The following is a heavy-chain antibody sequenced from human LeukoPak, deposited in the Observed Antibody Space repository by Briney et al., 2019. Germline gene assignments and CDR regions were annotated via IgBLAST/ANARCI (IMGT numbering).Heavy chain of an antibody. CDR1: GGSISSYY. D-gene: IGHD3-10*01. CDR2: IYYSGST. V-gene: IGHV4-59*01. Sequence: SETLSLTCTVSGGSISSYYWSWIRQHPGKGLGWIGYIYYSGSTNYHPSLKSRVTIPVDTSKNQFSLKLSAVAAADTAVYYFAGITMVRGVKDWFDPWGQGTLVTVSS. J-gene: IGHJ5*02. CDR3: AGITMVRGVKDWFDP.